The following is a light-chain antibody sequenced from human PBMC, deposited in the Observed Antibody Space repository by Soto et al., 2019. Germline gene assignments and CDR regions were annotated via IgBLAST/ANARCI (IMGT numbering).Light chain of an antibody. CDR3: QQYNNWPQT. CDR2: GVS. J-gene: IGKJ1*01. V-gene: IGKV3-20*01. Sequence: EIVLTQSPGTLSLSPGERATLSCRASQSVSSNYLAWYQQIPGQAPRLLIYGVSSRAAGIPDRFSGSGSGTDFTLTINRLEPEDFAVYYCQQYNNWPQTFGQGTKVDIK. CDR1: QSVSSNY.